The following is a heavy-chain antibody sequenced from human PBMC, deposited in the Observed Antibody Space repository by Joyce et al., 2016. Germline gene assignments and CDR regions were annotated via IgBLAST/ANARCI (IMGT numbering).Heavy chain of an antibody. V-gene: IGHV3-23*01. D-gene: IGHD3-3*01. CDR2: ICGSGGTT. CDR3: AKGQGVGDGWSGYLDS. Sequence: EVHLLESGGGLVQPGGSLRLSCLASGFTFYNHAMTWVRQAPGKGLEWVSTICGSGGTTYDTASVKGRFTIARDNSEYTLFLQMNSLRPEDTAVYYCAKGQGVGDGWSGYLDSWGQGTLVTVSS. J-gene: IGHJ4*02. CDR1: GFTFYNHA.